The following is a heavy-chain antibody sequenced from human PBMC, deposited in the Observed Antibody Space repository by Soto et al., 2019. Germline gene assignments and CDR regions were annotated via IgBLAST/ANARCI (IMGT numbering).Heavy chain of an antibody. J-gene: IGHJ6*02. V-gene: IGHV3-30*18. CDR2: ISYDGSNK. CDR3: AKDEYDYVWGSYRKGYGMDV. CDR1: GFTFSSYG. D-gene: IGHD3-16*02. Sequence: QVQLVESGGGVVQPGRSLRLSCAASGFTFSSYGMHWVRQAPGKGLEWVAVISYDGSNKYYADSVKGRFTISRYNSKNTLYLQMNRLRAEDTAVYYCAKDEYDYVWGSYRKGYGMDVWGQGTTVTVSS.